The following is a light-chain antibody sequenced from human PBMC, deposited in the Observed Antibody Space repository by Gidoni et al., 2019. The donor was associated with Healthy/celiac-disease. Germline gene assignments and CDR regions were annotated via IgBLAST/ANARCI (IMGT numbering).Light chain of an antibody. Sequence: DIQMTQSPSSLSASVGGRVTITCRASQSISSYLNWYQQKPGKAPKLLSYAASSLQSGVPSRFRGSGSGTDFTLTISSLQPEDFATYYCQQSYSTPRTFGQGTKVEIK. CDR2: AAS. V-gene: IGKV1-39*01. CDR3: QQSYSTPRT. CDR1: QSISSY. J-gene: IGKJ1*01.